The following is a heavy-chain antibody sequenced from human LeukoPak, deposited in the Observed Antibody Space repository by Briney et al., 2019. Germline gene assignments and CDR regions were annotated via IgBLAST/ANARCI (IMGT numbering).Heavy chain of an antibody. J-gene: IGHJ4*02. V-gene: IGHV1-24*01. CDR2: FDPEDGET. CDR1: GYTFTSYG. D-gene: IGHD3-22*01. Sequence: GASVKVSCKASGYTFTSYGISWVRQAPGKGLEWMGGFDPEDGETIYAQKFQGRVTMTEDTSADTAYMELSSLRSEDTAVYYCATGLHLAYYYDSSVWGQGTLVTVSS. CDR3: ATGLHLAYYYDSSV.